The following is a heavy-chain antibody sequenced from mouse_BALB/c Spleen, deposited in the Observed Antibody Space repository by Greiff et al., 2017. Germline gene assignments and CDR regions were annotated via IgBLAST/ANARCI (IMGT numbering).Heavy chain of an antibody. CDR2: IRNKANGYTT. V-gene: IGHV7-3*02. CDR1: GFTFTDYY. Sequence: EVQLVESGGGLVQPGGSLRLSCATSGFTFTDYYMSWVRQPPGKALEWLGFIRNKANGYTTEYSASVKGRFTISRDNSQSILYLQMNTLRAEDSATYYCARDMEDAMDYWGQGTSVTVSS. CDR3: ARDMEDAMDY. J-gene: IGHJ4*01.